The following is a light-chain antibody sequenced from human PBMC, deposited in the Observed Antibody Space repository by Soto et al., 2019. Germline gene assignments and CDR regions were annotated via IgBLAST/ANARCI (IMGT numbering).Light chain of an antibody. CDR3: QQYYDWPLVT. CDR1: QSISTN. CDR2: GAS. Sequence: IIMTQSPATLSVSPGERVTLSCRASQSISTNLAWYQQKPGQAPRLLIYGASTRDTHIPDRFSGTGSETEFTLRVSSLQSEDFAVYYCQQYYDWPLVTFGGGTRVDI. V-gene: IGKV3-15*01. J-gene: IGKJ4*01.